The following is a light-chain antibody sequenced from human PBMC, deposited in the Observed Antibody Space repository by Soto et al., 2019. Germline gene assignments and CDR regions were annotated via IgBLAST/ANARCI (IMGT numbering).Light chain of an antibody. Sequence: IPVTQSAFSLSASVGDRVTITCRASQRIXSYFNWYQMKPGKAPKILIXXASSXQSGVPSRFSGSGSGTDFTLTISSLQTEDFEPYYCQQSYSSPQVAATFGQGTRLEIK. CDR1: QRIXSY. CDR2: XAS. CDR3: QQSYSSPQVAAT. V-gene: IGKV1-39*01. J-gene: IGKJ5*01.